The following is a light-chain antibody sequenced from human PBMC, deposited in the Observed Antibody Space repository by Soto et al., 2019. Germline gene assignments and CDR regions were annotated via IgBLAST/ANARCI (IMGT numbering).Light chain of an antibody. Sequence: EIVLTQSPATLSLSPGERATLSCRASQSVSRYLAWYQQKPGQAPRLLIYDASNRATGIPSRFSGNGSGTDFTLTISSLEPEDFAVYYCQQRSNSPLTFGGGTKVVNK. CDR3: QQRSNSPLT. CDR2: DAS. CDR1: QSVSRY. V-gene: IGKV3-11*01. J-gene: IGKJ4*01.